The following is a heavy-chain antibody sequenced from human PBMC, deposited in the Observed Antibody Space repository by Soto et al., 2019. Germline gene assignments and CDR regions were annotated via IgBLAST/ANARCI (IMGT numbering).Heavy chain of an antibody. J-gene: IGHJ3*02. V-gene: IGHV3-33*08. D-gene: IGHD5-18*01. CDR2: IWYDGSNK. CDR3: ASLPGGDTAMVPDAFDI. Sequence: PGGSLRLSCAASGFTFSSYGMHWVRQAPGKGLEWVAVIWYDGSNKYYADSVKGRFTISRDNSKNTLYLQMNSLRAEDTAVYYCASLPGGDTAMVPDAFDIWGQGTMVTVSS. CDR1: GFTFSSYG.